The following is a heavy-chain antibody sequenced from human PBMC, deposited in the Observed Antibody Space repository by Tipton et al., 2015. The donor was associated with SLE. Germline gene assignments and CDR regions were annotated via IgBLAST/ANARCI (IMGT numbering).Heavy chain of an antibody. CDR3: ARQRLQPGGDYFDY. CDR1: GGSTSGSFYY. CDR2: VYFTGST. Sequence: LRLSCTVSGGSTSGSFYYWGWIRQPPGKGLEWIVSVYFTGSTYNNPSLKSRVSVSVDTSKTQFSLKLSSVTAADTAVYYCARQRLQPGGDYFDYWGQGTLVTVSS. D-gene: IGHD4-11*01. V-gene: IGHV4-39*07. J-gene: IGHJ4*02.